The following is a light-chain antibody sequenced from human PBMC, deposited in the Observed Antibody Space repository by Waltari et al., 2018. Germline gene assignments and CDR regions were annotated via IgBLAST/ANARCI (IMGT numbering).Light chain of an antibody. CDR2: NTY. J-gene: IGLJ1*01. V-gene: IGLV1-51*01. CDR1: SPNIGNEY. CDR3: GTWDTSLTAHV. Sequence: QSVLTQPPSVSATPGQTVTISCSGSSPNIGNEYVFWYQQVPGTAPKLLIYNTYQRPSGIPDRFSGSKSGTSATLDITGLQTTDEAHYYCGTWDTSLTAHVFGTGTEVTVL.